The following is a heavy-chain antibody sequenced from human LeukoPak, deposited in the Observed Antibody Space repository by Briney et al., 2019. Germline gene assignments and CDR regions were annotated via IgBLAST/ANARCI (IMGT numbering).Heavy chain of an antibody. CDR2: ISGSGSVI. J-gene: IGHJ6*02. D-gene: IGHD3-10*01. V-gene: IGHV3-11*01. CDR3: ARPGAVRGDSYYPMDV. Sequence: GGSLRLSCVASGFSFSDYYMTWMRQTPGMGLEWISFISGSGSVILYADSVKGRFTISRDNAKNSLYLDMNSLRAEDTAVYYCARPGAVRGDSYYPMDVWGQGTTVTVSS. CDR1: GFSFSDYY.